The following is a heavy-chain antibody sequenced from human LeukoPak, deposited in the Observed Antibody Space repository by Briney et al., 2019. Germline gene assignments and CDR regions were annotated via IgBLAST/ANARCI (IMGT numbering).Heavy chain of an antibody. D-gene: IGHD6-13*01. CDR1: GFTFSSYA. CDR2: IIGSGGST. Sequence: GGSLRLSCAASGFTFSSYAMSCVRQAPGNWLEWVSGIIGSGGSTYYADSVKGRFTISRDNSKNTLYLQMNSLRAEDTAVYYCAKDSLGYSSSWYSYWGQGTLVTVSS. J-gene: IGHJ4*02. V-gene: IGHV3-23*01. CDR3: AKDSLGYSSSWYSY.